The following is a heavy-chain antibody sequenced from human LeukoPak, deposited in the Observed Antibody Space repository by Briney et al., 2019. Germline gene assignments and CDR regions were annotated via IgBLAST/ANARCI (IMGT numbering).Heavy chain of an antibody. D-gene: IGHD6-19*01. CDR1: GFTFSSYS. CDR3: ARVDRTPNSSGWPGQAFDI. V-gene: IGHV3-21*01. CDR2: ISGSSSYI. J-gene: IGHJ3*02. Sequence: PGGSLRLSCAASGFTFSSYSMNWVRQAPGKGLEWVSSISGSSSYIYYADSVKGRFTISRDNAKNSLYLQMNSLRAEDTAVYYCARVDRTPNSSGWPGQAFDIWGQGTMVTVSS.